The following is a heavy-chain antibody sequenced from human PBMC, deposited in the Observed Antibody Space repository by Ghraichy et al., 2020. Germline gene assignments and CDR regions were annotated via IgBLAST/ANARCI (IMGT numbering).Heavy chain of an antibody. CDR3: ARDRDSSGYYGRNWFDP. D-gene: IGHD3-22*01. CDR2: IYYSGST. V-gene: IGHV4-59*01. J-gene: IGHJ5*02. CDR1: GGSISSYY. Sequence: ESLNITCTVSGGSISSYYWSWIRQPPGKGLEWIGYIYYSGSTNYNPSLKSRVTISVDTSKNQFSLKLSSVTAADTAVYYCARDRDSSGYYGRNWFDPWGQGTLVTVSS.